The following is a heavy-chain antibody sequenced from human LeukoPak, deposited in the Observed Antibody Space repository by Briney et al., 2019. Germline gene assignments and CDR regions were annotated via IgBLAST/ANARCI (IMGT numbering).Heavy chain of an antibody. Sequence: SETLSLTCTASGASISTYYWSWIRQPPGEGLEWIAYIAPSGCAVYNPSLNSRLTVSVDTSKNQFSLKLNSVTAADTAVYYCARHVATTVTRGYSCHPMDVWGKGTTVSVSS. CDR1: GASISTYY. CDR2: IAPSGCA. V-gene: IGHV4-4*09. CDR3: ARHVATTVTRGYSCHPMDV. J-gene: IGHJ6*03. D-gene: IGHD4-17*01.